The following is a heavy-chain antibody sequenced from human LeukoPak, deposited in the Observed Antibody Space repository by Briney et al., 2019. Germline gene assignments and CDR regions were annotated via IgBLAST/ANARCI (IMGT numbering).Heavy chain of an antibody. CDR1: GGSFSGYY. Sequence: SETLSLTCAVYGGSFSGYYWSWLRQPPGKGLEWLGEINHSGSTNYNPSLKSRVTISVDTSKNQFSLKLSSVTAADTAVYYCARGEFTYYYDSSGPAGYWGQGTLVTVSS. CDR3: ARGEFTYYYDSSGPAGY. V-gene: IGHV4-34*01. CDR2: INHSGST. D-gene: IGHD3-22*01. J-gene: IGHJ4*02.